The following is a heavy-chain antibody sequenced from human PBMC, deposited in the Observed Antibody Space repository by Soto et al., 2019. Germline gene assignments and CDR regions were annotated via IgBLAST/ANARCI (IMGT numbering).Heavy chain of an antibody. V-gene: IGHV3-23*01. J-gene: IGHJ4*02. Sequence: EVQLLESGGGLVQPGGSLRLSCAASGFTFSSYAMSWVRQAPGKGLEWVSAISGSGGSTYYADSVKGRFTISRDNSKNTLYLQMNSLRAEDTAVYYCAKDFVSLTQTEIVTMVRGVITFFDYWGQGTLVTVSS. CDR1: GFTFSSYA. CDR3: AKDFVSLTQTEIVTMVRGVITFFDY. CDR2: ISGSGGST. D-gene: IGHD3-10*01.